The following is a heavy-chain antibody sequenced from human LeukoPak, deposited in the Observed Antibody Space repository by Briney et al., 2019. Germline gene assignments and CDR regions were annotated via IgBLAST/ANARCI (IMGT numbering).Heavy chain of an antibody. CDR3: AREGYYYGSGSYYNPWYFDY. D-gene: IGHD3-10*01. V-gene: IGHV4-34*01. CDR2: INHSGST. J-gene: IGHJ4*02. Sequence: SETLSLTCAVYGGSFSGYYWSWIRQPPGKGLEWIGEINHSGSTNYNPSLKSRVTISVDTSKNQFSLKLSSVTAADTAVYYCAREGYYYGSGSYYNPWYFDYWGQGTLITVSS. CDR1: GGSFSGYY.